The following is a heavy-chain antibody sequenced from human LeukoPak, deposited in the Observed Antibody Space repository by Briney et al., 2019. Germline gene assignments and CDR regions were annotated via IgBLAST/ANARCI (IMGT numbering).Heavy chain of an antibody. CDR1: GFAFSRQD. J-gene: IGHJ4*02. Sequence: GSLRLSCAASGFAFSRQDMGWVRQAPGKGLEWVSAISDSGDRTYYVDSVKGRFTISKDNSKNTLYLQMNSLRADDTAVYYCAKDARRSSGWYFFDHWGQGILVTVSS. V-gene: IGHV3-23*01. CDR3: AKDARRSSGWYFFDH. D-gene: IGHD6-19*01. CDR2: ISDSGDRT.